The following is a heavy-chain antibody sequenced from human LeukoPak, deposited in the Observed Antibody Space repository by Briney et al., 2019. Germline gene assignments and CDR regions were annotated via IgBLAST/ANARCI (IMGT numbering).Heavy chain of an antibody. CDR1: GGTFSSYA. CDR2: IIPIFGTA. J-gene: IGHJ4*02. V-gene: IGHV1-69*13. CDR3: ARDRGLQYEDSSGPFDY. Sequence: GASVKVSCKASGGTFSSYAISWVRQAPGQGLEWMGGIIPIFGTANYAQKFQGRVTITADESTSTAYMELCSLRSEDTAVYYCARDRGLQYEDSSGPFDYWGQGTLVSVSS. D-gene: IGHD3-22*01.